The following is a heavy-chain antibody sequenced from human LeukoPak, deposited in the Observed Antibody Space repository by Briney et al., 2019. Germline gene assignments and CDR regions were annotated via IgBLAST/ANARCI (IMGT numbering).Heavy chain of an antibody. CDR3: ARDPPLRHAFDI. J-gene: IGHJ3*02. CDR2: IWYDGSNK. Sequence: PGGSLRLSCAASGFTFSSYGMHWVRQAPGKGLEWVAVIWYDGSNKYYADSVKGRFTISRDNSKNTLYLQMNSLRAEDTAVYYCARDPPLRHAFDIWGQGTMVTVSS. CDR1: GFTFSSYG. V-gene: IGHV3-33*01.